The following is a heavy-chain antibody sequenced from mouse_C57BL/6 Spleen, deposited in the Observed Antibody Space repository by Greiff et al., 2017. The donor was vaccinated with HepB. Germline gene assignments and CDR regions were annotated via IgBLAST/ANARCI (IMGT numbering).Heavy chain of an antibody. CDR3: AREGDGSEVYFDY. D-gene: IGHD1-1*01. J-gene: IGHJ2*01. CDR1: GYTFTSYW. Sequence: VQLQQSGAELVKPGASVKMSCKASGYTFTSYWITWVKQRPGQGLEWIGDIYPGSGSTNYNEKFKSKATLTVDTSSSTAYMQLSSLTSEDSAVYYCAREGDGSEVYFDYWGQGTTLTVSS. CDR2: IYPGSGST. V-gene: IGHV1-55*01.